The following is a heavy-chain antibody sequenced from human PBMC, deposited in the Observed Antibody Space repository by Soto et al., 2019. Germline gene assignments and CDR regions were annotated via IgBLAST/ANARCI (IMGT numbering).Heavy chain of an antibody. J-gene: IGHJ5*02. V-gene: IGHV1-3*01. Sequence: ASVKVSCKASGYTFTRYTMNWVRQAPGQRLEWMGWINPDNGNTKSSQKFQDRVIITRDTSASTAYMDLSSLRSEDTAVYYCARGIATGHLDPWGQGTLVTVSS. CDR1: GYTFTRYT. D-gene: IGHD2-15*01. CDR2: INPDNGNT. CDR3: ARGIATGHLDP.